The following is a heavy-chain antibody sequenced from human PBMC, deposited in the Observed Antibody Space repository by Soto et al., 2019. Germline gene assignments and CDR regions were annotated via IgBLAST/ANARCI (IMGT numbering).Heavy chain of an antibody. J-gene: IGHJ6*02. CDR1: GGSVSDKTYY. Sequence: SETLSLTCSVSGGSVSDKTYYLSWIRQPPGKRLEWIGYVYYSGSTNYNPSLKSRVTISVDTSKNQFSLKLSSVTAADTAVYYCARDRSPYRVRGVIKYYYYYYGMDVWGQGTTVTVSS. CDR2: VYYSGST. V-gene: IGHV4-61*01. CDR3: ARDRSPYRVRGVIKYYYYYYGMDV. D-gene: IGHD3-10*01.